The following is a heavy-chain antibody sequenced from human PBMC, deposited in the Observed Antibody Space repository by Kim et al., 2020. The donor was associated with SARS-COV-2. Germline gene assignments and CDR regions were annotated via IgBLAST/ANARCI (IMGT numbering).Heavy chain of an antibody. CDR2: IKQDGSEK. J-gene: IGHJ5*02. V-gene: IGHV3-7*04. Sequence: GGSLRLSCAASGFTFSSYWMSWVRQAPGKGLEWVANIKQDGSEKYYVDSVKGRFTISRDNAKNSLYLKMNSLRAEDTAVYYCAGGGVVVPAAMGGFDPWGQGTLVTVSS. CDR3: AGGGVVVPAAMGGFDP. D-gene: IGHD2-2*01. CDR1: GFTFSSYW.